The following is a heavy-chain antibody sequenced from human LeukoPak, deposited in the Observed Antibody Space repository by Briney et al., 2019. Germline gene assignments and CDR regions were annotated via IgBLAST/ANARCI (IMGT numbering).Heavy chain of an antibody. CDR3: ARDLAYRSSLRGTFDI. Sequence: SETLSLTCTVSGGSISNYFWSWIRLAPGKGLEYIGFIYYSGNTNYNPSFKSRVTISVDTSKKQFSLKLSSVTAADTAVYYCARDLAYRSSLRGTFDIWGQGTKVTVSS. V-gene: IGHV4-59*01. D-gene: IGHD6-19*01. CDR1: GGSISNYF. CDR2: IYYSGNT. J-gene: IGHJ3*02.